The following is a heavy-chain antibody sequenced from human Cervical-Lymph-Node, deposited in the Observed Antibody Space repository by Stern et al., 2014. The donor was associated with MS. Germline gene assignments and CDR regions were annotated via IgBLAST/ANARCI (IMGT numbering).Heavy chain of an antibody. J-gene: IGHJ4*02. V-gene: IGHV3-21*01. CDR3: ARDTRGYSYGHDY. CDR2: ISSSSSYI. Sequence: MQLVQSGGCLVKPGGSLRLSCAASGFTFSSYSMNWVRQAPGKGLEWVSSISSSSSYIYYADSVKGRFTISRDNAKNSLYLQMNSLRAEDTAVYYCARDTRGYSYGHDYWGQGTLVTVSS. D-gene: IGHD5-18*01. CDR1: GFTFSSYS.